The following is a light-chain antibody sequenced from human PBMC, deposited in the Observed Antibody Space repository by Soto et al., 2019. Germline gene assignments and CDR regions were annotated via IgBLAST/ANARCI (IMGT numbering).Light chain of an antibody. CDR3: QSYDSSLSGWV. Sequence: QSVLTQPPSVSGAPGQRVTISCTGSSSNIGAGYDVHWYQQLPGTAPKFLIYGNSNRPSGVPDRFSGSKSGNSASLAITGLQAEDEADYYCQSYDSSLSGWVFGGGTKLTVL. J-gene: IGLJ3*02. CDR2: GNS. V-gene: IGLV1-40*01. CDR1: SSNIGAGYD.